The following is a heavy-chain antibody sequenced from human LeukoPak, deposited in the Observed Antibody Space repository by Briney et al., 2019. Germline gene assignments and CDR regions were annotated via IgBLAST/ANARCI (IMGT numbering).Heavy chain of an antibody. Sequence: SETLSLTCTVSGGSISSGGYYWSWIRQHPGKGLEWIGYIYYSGSTYYNPSLKSRVTISVDTSKNQFSLKLSSVTAADTAVYYCARDLSYDSSGSPGGLDYWGQGTLVTVSS. CDR2: IYYSGST. V-gene: IGHV4-31*03. CDR3: ARDLSYDSSGSPGGLDY. J-gene: IGHJ4*02. D-gene: IGHD3-22*01. CDR1: GGSISSGGYY.